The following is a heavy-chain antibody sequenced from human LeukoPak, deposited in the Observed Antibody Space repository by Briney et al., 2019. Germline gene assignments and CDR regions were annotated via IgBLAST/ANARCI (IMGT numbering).Heavy chain of an antibody. Sequence: SETLSLTCAVYGGSFSGYYWSWLRQPPGKGLEWIGEINHSGSTNYNPSLKSRVTISVDTSKNQFSLQLSSVTAADTAVYYCPGNYGNYGIWFDPWGQGTLVTVSS. J-gene: IGHJ5*02. CDR3: PGNYGNYGIWFDP. CDR2: INHSGST. D-gene: IGHD4-11*01. CDR1: GGSFSGYY. V-gene: IGHV4-34*01.